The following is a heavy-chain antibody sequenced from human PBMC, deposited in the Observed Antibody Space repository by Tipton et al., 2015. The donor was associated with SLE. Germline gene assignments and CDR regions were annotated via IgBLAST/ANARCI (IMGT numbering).Heavy chain of an antibody. D-gene: IGHD3-22*01. Sequence: TLSLTCTVSGGSVSSGSYYWSWIRQPPGKGLEWIGYIYYSGSTNYNPSLKSRVTISIDTSKNQFSLKLSSVTAADTAVYYCARGADYYDSSGYRHWGQGTLVTVSS. V-gene: IGHV4-61*01. CDR3: ARGADYYDSSGYRH. J-gene: IGHJ4*02. CDR1: GGSVSSGSYY. CDR2: IYYSGST.